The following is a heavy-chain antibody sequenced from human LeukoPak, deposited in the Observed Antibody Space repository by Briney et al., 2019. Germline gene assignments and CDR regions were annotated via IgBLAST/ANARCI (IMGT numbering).Heavy chain of an antibody. D-gene: IGHD3-16*01. Sequence: SVKVSCKASGGTFSSYAISWVRQAPGQGLEWMGRIIPILGIANYAQKFQGRVTITADKSTSTAYMELSSLRSEDTAVYYCAKNVGGGVWDYFDYWGQGTLVTVSS. J-gene: IGHJ4*02. CDR1: GGTFSSYA. CDR3: AKNVGGGVWDYFDY. CDR2: IIPILGIA. V-gene: IGHV1-69*04.